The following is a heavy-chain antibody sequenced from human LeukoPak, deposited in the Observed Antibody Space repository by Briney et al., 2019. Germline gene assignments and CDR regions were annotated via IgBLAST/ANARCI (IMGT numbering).Heavy chain of an antibody. CDR2: IYYSGST. D-gene: IGHD3-10*01. Sequence: SETLSLTCTVSGGSISGSSYYWGWIRQPPGKGLEWIGSIYYSGSTYYNPSLKSRVTISVDTSKNQFSLKLSSVTAADTAVYYCARQKGEFDYWGQGTLVTVSS. CDR1: GGSISGSSYY. V-gene: IGHV4-39*01. CDR3: ARQKGEFDY. J-gene: IGHJ4*02.